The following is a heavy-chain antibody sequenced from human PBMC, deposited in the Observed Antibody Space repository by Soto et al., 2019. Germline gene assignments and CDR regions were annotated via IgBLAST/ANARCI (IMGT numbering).Heavy chain of an antibody. CDR2: INPVGGST. D-gene: IGHD1-26*01. V-gene: IGHV1-46*04. CDR1: GYTFTSYY. CDR3: ARGWGRVFYAMDV. J-gene: IGHJ6*02. Sequence: QVQLVQSGAEVKKPGASVRVSCKASGYTFTSYYIHWVRQAPGQGLEWVSIINPVGGSTNYAQKLQGRVTVTRDTSTSTVHMELSSLRSEDRAVYYCARGWGRVFYAMDVWGQGTTVTVSS.